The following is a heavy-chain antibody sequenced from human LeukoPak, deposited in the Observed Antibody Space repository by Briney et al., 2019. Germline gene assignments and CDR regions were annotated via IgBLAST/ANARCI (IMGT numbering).Heavy chain of an antibody. J-gene: IGHJ5*02. Sequence: SETQSLTCTVSGGSISSYYWSWIRQPPGKGLEWIGSIYHSGSTYYNPSLKSRVTISVDTSKNQFSLKLSSVTAADTAVYYCARSSNWFDPWGQGTLVTVSS. V-gene: IGHV4-59*08. CDR2: IYHSGST. D-gene: IGHD6-6*01. CDR1: GGSISSYY. CDR3: ARSSNWFDP.